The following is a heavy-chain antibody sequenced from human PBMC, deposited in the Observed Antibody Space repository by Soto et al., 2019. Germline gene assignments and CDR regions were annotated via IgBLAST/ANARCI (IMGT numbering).Heavy chain of an antibody. D-gene: IGHD3-22*01. V-gene: IGHV3-33*01. Sequence: GGSLRLSCASSGFTFSSYGMHWVRQAPGKGLEWVAVIWYDGSNKYNADSVKGRFTISRDNSKNTLYLQMNSLRAEDTAVYYCARDPVPYDSSGYYPDYWGQGTLVTVSS. J-gene: IGHJ4*02. CDR3: ARDPVPYDSSGYYPDY. CDR2: IWYDGSNK. CDR1: GFTFSSYG.